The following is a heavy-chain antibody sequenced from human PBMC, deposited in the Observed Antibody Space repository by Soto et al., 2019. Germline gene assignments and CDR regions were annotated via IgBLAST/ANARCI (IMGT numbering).Heavy chain of an antibody. CDR1: GGSFSGYY. D-gene: IGHD6-19*01. V-gene: IGHV4-34*01. Sequence: ASETLSLTCAVYGGSFSGYYWSWSREPPGKGLEWIGEINHSGSTNYNPSLKSRVTISVDTSKNQFSLKLSSVTAADTAVYYCARGLLAVAGTGDGRDYWGQGTLVTVSS. J-gene: IGHJ4*02. CDR3: ARGLLAVAGTGDGRDY. CDR2: INHSGST.